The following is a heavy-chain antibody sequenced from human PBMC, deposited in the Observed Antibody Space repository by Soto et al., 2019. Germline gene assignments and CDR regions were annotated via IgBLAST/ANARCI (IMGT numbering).Heavy chain of an antibody. D-gene: IGHD1-1*01. CDR1: GFTFSTYA. J-gene: IGHJ6*02. CDR3: VKGYWKGDV. Sequence: EVQLLESGGGLVQPGGSLRLSCAASGFTFSTYAMNWVRQAPGNGLEWVSAISGSGGSIHYADSVKGRFTISRDNSKNTLYRQRNSRRDEDTAVYHCVKGYWKGDVWGQGTTVTVSS. V-gene: IGHV3-23*01. CDR2: ISGSGGSI.